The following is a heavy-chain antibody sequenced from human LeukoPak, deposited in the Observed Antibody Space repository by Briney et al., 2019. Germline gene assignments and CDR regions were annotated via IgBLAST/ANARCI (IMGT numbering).Heavy chain of an antibody. CDR1: GGSLISGSYH. J-gene: IGHJ5*02. D-gene: IGHD1-14*01. CDR2: IYTSGAT. Sequence: SETLSHTCTVSGGSLISGSYHWTWLRQPAGKGLEWIGHIYTSGATSYNPSLQSRVTISVDTSKHEFSLKLTSLTAADTAVYYCARTGGCFGEFGTICSWGKVVLVTFSS. V-gene: IGHV4-61*09. CDR3: ARTGGCFGEFGTICS.